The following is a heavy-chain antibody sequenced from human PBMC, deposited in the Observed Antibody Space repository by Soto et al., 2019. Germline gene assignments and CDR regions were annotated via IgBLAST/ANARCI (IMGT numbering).Heavy chain of an antibody. V-gene: IGHV3-66*01. D-gene: IGHD3-10*01. CDR2: IYSGGST. CDR1: GLTVSSNY. J-gene: IGHJ4*02. CDR3: ARDRITMVRGVIQPYYFDY. Sequence: GGSLRLSCAASGLTVSSNYMSWVRQAPGKGLEWVSVIYSGGSTYYADSVKGRFTISRDNSKNTLYLQMNSLRAEDTAVYYCARDRITMVRGVIQPYYFDYWGQGTLVTVSS.